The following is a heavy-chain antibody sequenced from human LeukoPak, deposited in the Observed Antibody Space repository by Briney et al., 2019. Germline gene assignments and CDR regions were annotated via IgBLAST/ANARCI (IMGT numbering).Heavy chain of an antibody. CDR2: IYYSGST. J-gene: IGHJ5*02. V-gene: IGHV4-31*03. CDR1: GGSISSGGYY. Sequence: SQTLSLTCTVSGGSISSGGYYWSWIRQHPGKGLEWIGYIYYSGSTYYNPSLKSRVTISVDTSKNQFSLKLSSVTAADTAVYYCARDFRKGNWLDPWGQGTLVTVSS. CDR3: ARDFRKGNWLDP.